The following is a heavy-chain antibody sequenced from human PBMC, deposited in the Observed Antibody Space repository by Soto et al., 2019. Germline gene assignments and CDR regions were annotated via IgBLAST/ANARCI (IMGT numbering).Heavy chain of an antibody. V-gene: IGHV1-58*01. J-gene: IGHJ4*02. CDR1: GFAFTSSA. D-gene: IGHD2-21*02. CDR3: AAIRGGDCAGDY. Sequence: SVKVSCKASGFAFTSSAVQWVRQARGQRLELIGWIVVGSGNTNYAQKFQERVTITRDMSTSTAYMELSSLRSEDTAVYYCAAIRGGDCAGDYWGQGTLVTVYS. CDR2: IVVGSGNT.